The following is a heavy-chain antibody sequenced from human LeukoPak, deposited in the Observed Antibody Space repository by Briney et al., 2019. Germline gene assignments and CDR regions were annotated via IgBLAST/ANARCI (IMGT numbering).Heavy chain of an antibody. Sequence: GGSLRLSCAASGFPFSDSWMDWVRQAPGKGMEWVANIKQDGSEKHYADSVKGRFTISRDNAKNSLHLQMNSLRADDTALYYCARDQVGAPRLVLDWGQGTLVTVSS. V-gene: IGHV3-7*03. CDR2: IKQDGSEK. D-gene: IGHD1-26*01. CDR1: GFPFSDSW. CDR3: ARDQVGAPRLVLD. J-gene: IGHJ4*02.